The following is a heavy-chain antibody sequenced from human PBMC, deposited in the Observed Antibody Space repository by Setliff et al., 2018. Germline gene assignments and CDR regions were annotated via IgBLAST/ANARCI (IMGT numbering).Heavy chain of an antibody. CDR1: GFTFSSYG. CDR2: IRYDGSNK. V-gene: IGHV3-30*02. J-gene: IGHJ4*02. Sequence: PGGSLRLSCAASGFTFSSYGMHWVRQAPGKGLEWVAFIRYDGSNKYYADSVKGRFTISRDNSKNTLYLQMNSLRAEDTAVYYCAKGRVGATIGGSFDYWGQGTLVTVS. D-gene: IGHD1-26*01. CDR3: AKGRVGATIGGSFDY.